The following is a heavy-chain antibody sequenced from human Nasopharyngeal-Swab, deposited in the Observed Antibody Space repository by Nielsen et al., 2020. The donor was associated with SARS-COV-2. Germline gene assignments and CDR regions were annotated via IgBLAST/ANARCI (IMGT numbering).Heavy chain of an antibody. Sequence: ASVKASCKASGYTFTSYDINWVRQATGQGLEWMGWMNPNSGNTGYAQKFQGRVTMTRNTSISTAYMELSSLRSEDTAVYYCARGEYSSGWYSVYWGQGTLVTVSS. J-gene: IGHJ4*02. CDR3: ARGEYSSGWYSVY. CDR2: MNPNSGNT. D-gene: IGHD6-19*01. V-gene: IGHV1-8*01. CDR1: GYTFTSYD.